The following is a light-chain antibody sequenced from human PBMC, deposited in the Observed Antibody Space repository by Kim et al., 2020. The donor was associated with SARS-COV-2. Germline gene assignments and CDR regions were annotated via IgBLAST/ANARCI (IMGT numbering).Light chain of an antibody. J-gene: IGKJ2*01. Sequence: EIVMTQSPATLSVSPGERATLSCRASQSVSSNLAWYQQKPGQAPRLLIYGASIRGTGIPARFSGSGSGTEFTLTISILQSEDFAVYYCQQYNNWPGTFGQGTKLEIK. CDR3: QQYNNWPGT. V-gene: IGKV3D-15*03. CDR2: GAS. CDR1: QSVSSN.